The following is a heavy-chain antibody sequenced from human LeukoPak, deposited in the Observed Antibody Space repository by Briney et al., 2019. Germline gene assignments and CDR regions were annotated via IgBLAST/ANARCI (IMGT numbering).Heavy chain of an antibody. CDR2: IYYSGST. D-gene: IGHD6-13*01. CDR3: ARAPSGGEQQLASYYFDY. J-gene: IGHJ4*02. V-gene: IGHV4-30-4*01. Sequence: SETLSLTCTVSGGSISSGDYYWSWIRQPPGKGLEWIGYIYYSGSTYYNPSLKCRVTISVDTSKNQFSLKLSSVTAADTAVYYCARAPSGGEQQLASYYFDYWGQGTLVTVSS. CDR1: GGSISSGDYY.